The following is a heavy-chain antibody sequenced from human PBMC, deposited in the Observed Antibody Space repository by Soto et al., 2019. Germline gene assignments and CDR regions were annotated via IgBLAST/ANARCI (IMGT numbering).Heavy chain of an antibody. CDR1: GYTFTSFG. V-gene: IGHV1-18*01. D-gene: IGHD2-8*01. CDR3: ARDRSMYYGMDV. Sequence: QVQLVQSGGEVKKPGASEKVSCKATGYTFTSFGISWVRQAPGQGLEWMGWISAYNGNTNYAQKLQGRVTMTTDTSTSTAYMELRSLTSDDTAVYYCARDRSMYYGMDVWGQGTTVTVSS. J-gene: IGHJ6*02. CDR2: ISAYNGNT.